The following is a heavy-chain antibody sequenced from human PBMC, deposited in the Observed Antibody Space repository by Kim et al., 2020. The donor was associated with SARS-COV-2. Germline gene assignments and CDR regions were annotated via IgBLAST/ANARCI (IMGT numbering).Heavy chain of an antibody. D-gene: IGHD2-15*01. J-gene: IGHJ4*02. V-gene: IGHV3-48*02. CDR3: ATGCSGGGCYYYFDY. Sequence: DSVKGRFSISRDNAKNSLYLQMNSLRDEDTAVYYCATGCSGGGCYYYFDYWGQGTLVTVSS.